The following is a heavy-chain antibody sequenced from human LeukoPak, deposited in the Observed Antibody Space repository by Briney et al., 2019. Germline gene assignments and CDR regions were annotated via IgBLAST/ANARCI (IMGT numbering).Heavy chain of an antibody. Sequence: SETLSLTCTVSGGSISGYYWSWIRQPPGKGLEWIGYIYYSGSTNYNPFLQSRVTISVDTSKNQFSLKLSSVTAADTAVYSCARGGFRDAFDIWGQGTMVTVSS. CDR2: IYYSGST. D-gene: IGHD3-10*01. CDR3: ARGGFRDAFDI. J-gene: IGHJ3*02. V-gene: IGHV4-59*01. CDR1: GGSISGYY.